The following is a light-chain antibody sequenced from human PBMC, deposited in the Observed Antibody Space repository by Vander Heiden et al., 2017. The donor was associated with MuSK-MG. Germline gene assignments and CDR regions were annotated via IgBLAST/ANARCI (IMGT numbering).Light chain of an antibody. CDR2: AAS. V-gene: IGKV1-9*01. Sequence: DIGLTQTPSFLSASVGDRVTITCRASQGIYSYLAWYQQKPGKAPKLLIYAASTLQSGVPSRFRGSGSGTEFTLPTSRLHPDDFATHYCQHLNRPPFIFGRGTKVDIK. J-gene: IGKJ4*01. CDR1: QGIYSY. CDR3: QHLNRPPFI.